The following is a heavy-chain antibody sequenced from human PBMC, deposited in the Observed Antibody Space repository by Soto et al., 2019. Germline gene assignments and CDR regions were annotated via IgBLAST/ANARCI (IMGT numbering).Heavy chain of an antibody. CDR2: IYYSGST. V-gene: IGHV4-39*07. CDR3: ARIYSGYETYYYGMDV. J-gene: IGHJ6*02. Sequence: SETLSLTCTVSGGSISSSSYYWGWIRQPPGKGLEWIGSIYYSGSTYYNPSLKSRVTISVDTSKNQFSLKLSSVTAADTAVYYCARIYSGYETYYYGMDVRGQGTTVNVPS. D-gene: IGHD5-12*01. CDR1: GGSISSSSYY.